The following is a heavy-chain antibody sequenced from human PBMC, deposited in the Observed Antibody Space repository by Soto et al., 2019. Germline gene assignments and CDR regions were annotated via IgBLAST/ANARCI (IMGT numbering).Heavy chain of an antibody. V-gene: IGHV1-58*01. CDR1: GFTFTSSA. CDR3: ASTSPYSSSSVYFDY. D-gene: IGHD6-6*01. CDR2: IVVGSGNT. Sequence: SVKVSCKASGFTFTSSAVQWVRQARGQRLEWIGWIVVGSGNTNYAQKFQERVTITRDMSTSTAYMELSSLRSEDTAVYYCASTSPYSSSSVYFDYWGQGTLVTVSS. J-gene: IGHJ4*02.